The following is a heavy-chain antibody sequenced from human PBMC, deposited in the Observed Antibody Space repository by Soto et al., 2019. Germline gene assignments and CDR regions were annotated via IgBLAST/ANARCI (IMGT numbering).Heavy chain of an antibody. CDR3: ARVYGYGYGHFDF. CDR1: GYIFTTHG. D-gene: IGHD5-18*01. CDR2: ISAHNGIT. V-gene: IGHV1-18*01. Sequence: ASVKGSCKASGYIFTTHGISWVRQAPGQGLEWMGWISAHNGITNYAQNLQDRITVTTDTSPSTAYMELRSLRPEDTAIYYCARVYGYGYGHFDFWGQGSLVTVS. J-gene: IGHJ4*02.